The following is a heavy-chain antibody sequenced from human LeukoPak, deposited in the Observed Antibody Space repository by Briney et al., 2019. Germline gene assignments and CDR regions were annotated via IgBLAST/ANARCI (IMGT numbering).Heavy chain of an antibody. CDR3: ARDPSYIVGASPFDY. Sequence: PGGSLRLSCAASGFTVSSNYMSWARQAPGKGLEWVSVIYSGGSTYYADSVKGRFTISRDNSKNTLYLQMNSLRAEDTAVYYCARDPSYIVGASPFDYWGQGTLVTVSS. D-gene: IGHD1-26*01. CDR2: IYSGGST. V-gene: IGHV3-66*02. J-gene: IGHJ4*02. CDR1: GFTVSSNY.